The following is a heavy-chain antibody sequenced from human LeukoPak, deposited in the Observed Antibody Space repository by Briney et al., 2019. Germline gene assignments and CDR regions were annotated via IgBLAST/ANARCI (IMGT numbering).Heavy chain of an antibody. J-gene: IGHJ4*02. D-gene: IGHD1-26*01. CDR2: INPNSGGT. V-gene: IGHV1-2*02. CDR3: ARVPIVGATPFDY. CDR1: GYTFTGYY. Sequence: ASVKVSCKASGYTFTGYYMHWVRQAPGQGLEWMGWINPNSGGTNYAQKFQGRVTMTRDTSISTAYMELSRLRSDDTAVYYCARVPIVGATPFDYWVQGTLVTVSS.